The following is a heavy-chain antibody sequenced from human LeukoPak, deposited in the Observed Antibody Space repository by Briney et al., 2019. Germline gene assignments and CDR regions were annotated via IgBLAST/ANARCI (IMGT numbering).Heavy chain of an antibody. CDR2: INTDGSRT. D-gene: IGHD3-22*01. Sequence: PGGSLRLSCVASGFTFSGYWMHWVRQAPGKGLVWVSRINTDGSRTSYADSVKGRFTISRDNSKNTLYLQMNSLRAEDTAVYYCAKADSSGYPSYYYYGMDVWGQGTTVTVSS. J-gene: IGHJ6*02. V-gene: IGHV3-74*01. CDR1: GFTFSGYW. CDR3: AKADSSGYPSYYYYGMDV.